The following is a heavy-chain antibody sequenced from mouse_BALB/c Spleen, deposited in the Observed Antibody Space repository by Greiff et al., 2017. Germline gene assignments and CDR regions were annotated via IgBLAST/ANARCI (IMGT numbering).Heavy chain of an antibody. D-gene: IGHD1-2*01. J-gene: IGHJ1*01. CDR2: ISYDGSN. CDR3: ARAFITTADFDV. V-gene: IGHV3-6*01. Sequence: EVQLQQSGPGLVKPSQSLSLSCSVIGYSFTSGYFWFLIRPFLGNKLECMGYISYDGSNNYNPSLKNRTSITRDTSKNQFFLKLNSVTTEDTATYYCARAFITTADFDVWGAGTTVTVSA. CDR1: GYSFTSGYF.